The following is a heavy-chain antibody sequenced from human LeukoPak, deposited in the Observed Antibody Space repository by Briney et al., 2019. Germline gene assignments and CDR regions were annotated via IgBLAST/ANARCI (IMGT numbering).Heavy chain of an antibody. CDR2: IYYDGSNK. V-gene: IGHV3-30*18. D-gene: IGHD5-18*01. CDR3: AKEKDRYSYALDY. Sequence: GGSLRLSCAASGFTFSSYGMHWVRQAPGKGLEWVAVIYYDGSNKYYADSVKGRFTISRDNSKNTLYLQMNSLRAEDTAVYYCAKEKDRYSYALDYWGQGTLVTVSS. CDR1: GFTFSSYG. J-gene: IGHJ4*02.